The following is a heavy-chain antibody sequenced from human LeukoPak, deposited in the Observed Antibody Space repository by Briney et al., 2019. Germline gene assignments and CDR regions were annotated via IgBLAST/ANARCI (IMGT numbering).Heavy chain of an antibody. CDR1: GYTFTDYE. CDR2: TNPSSRNR. D-gene: IGHD5-18*01. Sequence: ASVKVSCKASGYTFTDYEINWVRQASGQGLEWMGWTNPSSRNRAYAPKFEGRVTMTTDTSTSTAHMELRSLTSEDTAVYYCARNPSRSDTYFDLWGQGTLVTASS. CDR3: ARNPSRSDTYFDL. J-gene: IGHJ4*02. V-gene: IGHV1-8*01.